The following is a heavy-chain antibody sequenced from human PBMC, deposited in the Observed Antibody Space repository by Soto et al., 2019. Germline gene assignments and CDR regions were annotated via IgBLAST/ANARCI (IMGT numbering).Heavy chain of an antibody. CDR3: ARDGGSGYSYGTGLDY. D-gene: IGHD5-18*01. V-gene: IGHV3-30-3*01. CDR1: GFTFSSYA. J-gene: IGHJ4*02. CDR2: ISYDGSNK. Sequence: QVQLVESGGGVVQPGRSLRLSCAASGFTFSSYAMHWVRQAPGKGLEWVAVISYDGSNKYYADSVKGRFTISRDNSKNTLYLQMNSLRAEDTAVYYCARDGGSGYSYGTGLDYWGQGTLVTVSS.